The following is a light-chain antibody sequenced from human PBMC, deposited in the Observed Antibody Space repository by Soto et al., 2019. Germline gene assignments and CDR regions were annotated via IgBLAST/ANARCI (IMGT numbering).Light chain of an antibody. V-gene: IGKV4-1*01. CDR1: HIVLFRSNNKNY. Sequence: DIVITQSPDSLSVSLVEMSTINLKSIHIVLFRSNNKNYLAWYQQKPGQPPKLLIYWASTRESGVPDRFSGSGSGTDFTLTISSLQAEDVAVYYCQQYYSTPALTFGGGTKVDIK. CDR3: QQYYSTPALT. CDR2: WAS. J-gene: IGKJ4*01.